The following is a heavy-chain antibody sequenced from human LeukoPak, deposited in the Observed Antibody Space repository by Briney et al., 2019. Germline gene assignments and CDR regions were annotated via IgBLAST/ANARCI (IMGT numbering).Heavy chain of an antibody. J-gene: IGHJ4*02. CDR3: ATINLDYYDSSGYSLDY. D-gene: IGHD3-22*01. CDR2: INPNSGGT. Sequence: ASVKVSCKASGYTFTGYYMHWVRQAPGQGLEWMGWINPNSGGTNYAQKFQGRVTMTRDTSISTAYMELSRLRSDDTAVYYCATINLDYYDSSGYSLDYWGQGTLVTVSS. CDR1: GYTFTGYY. V-gene: IGHV1-2*02.